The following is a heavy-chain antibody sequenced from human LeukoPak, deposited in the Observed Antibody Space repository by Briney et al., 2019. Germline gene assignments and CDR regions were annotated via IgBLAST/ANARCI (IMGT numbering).Heavy chain of an antibody. V-gene: IGHV3-7*01. Sequence: SGGSLRLSCAASGFPFNSHWMSWVRQAPGKGLEWVANIKEDGSEKTYVDSVKGRFTISRDNAKNSVYLQMNSLRVEDTAVYYCAAAPNSKYFDYWGQGSLVTVS. CDR1: GFPFNSHW. D-gene: IGHD2-8*01. J-gene: IGHJ4*02. CDR3: AAAPNSKYFDY. CDR2: IKEDGSEK.